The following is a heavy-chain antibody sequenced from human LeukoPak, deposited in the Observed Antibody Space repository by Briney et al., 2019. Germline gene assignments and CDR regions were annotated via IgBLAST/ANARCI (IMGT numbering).Heavy chain of an antibody. CDR3: ATGLQWPGFDY. V-gene: IGHV1-18*01. CDR2: ISAYNGHT. J-gene: IGHJ4*02. CDR1: GYSFTSFE. D-gene: IGHD4-11*01. Sequence: ASVKVSCKASGYSFTSFEVNWVRQAPGQGLEWMGWISAYNGHTKFAQKFRGRVTMTTDTSTTTAYLELRSLRSDDTAVYYCATGLQWPGFDYWGQGTPVNVSS.